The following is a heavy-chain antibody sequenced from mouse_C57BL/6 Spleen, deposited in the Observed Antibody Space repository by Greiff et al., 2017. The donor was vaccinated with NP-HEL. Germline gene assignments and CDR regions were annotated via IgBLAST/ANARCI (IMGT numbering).Heavy chain of an antibody. V-gene: IGHV1-9*01. Sequence: TFTADTSSNTAYMQLSSLTTEDSAIYYCARTHVATDYAMDYWGQGTSVTVSS. J-gene: IGHJ4*01. CDR3: ARTHVATDYAMDY. D-gene: IGHD1-1*01.